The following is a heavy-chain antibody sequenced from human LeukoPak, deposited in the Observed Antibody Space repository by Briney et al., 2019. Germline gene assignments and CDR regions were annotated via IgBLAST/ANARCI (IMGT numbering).Heavy chain of an antibody. Sequence: SETLSLTCTVSGGSISSSSYYWGWIRQPPGKGLEWIGSIYYSGSTYYNPSLKSRVTISADTSKNQFSLKLSSVTAADTAVYYCARLLRRPNWFDPWGQGTLVTVSS. CDR3: ARLLRRPNWFDP. CDR2: IYYSGST. J-gene: IGHJ5*02. V-gene: IGHV4-39*01. D-gene: IGHD3-3*01. CDR1: GGSISSSSYY.